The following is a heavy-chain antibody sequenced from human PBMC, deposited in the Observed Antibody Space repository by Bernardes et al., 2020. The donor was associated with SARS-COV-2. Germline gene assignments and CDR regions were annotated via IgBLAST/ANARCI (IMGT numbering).Heavy chain of an antibody. CDR1: GYTFTDYC. V-gene: IGHV1-2*02. D-gene: IGHD3-3*01. CDR2: IYPTSGDT. Sequence: ASVKVSCKASGYTFTDYCMRWVRQAPGQGLEWMGWIYPTSGDTNYAQSFQGRVTMTRDTSITTAFMELRGLTSDDTAVYYCASVTFRSVSDFDYWGQGTPVTVSS. CDR3: ASVTFRSVSDFDY. J-gene: IGHJ4*02.